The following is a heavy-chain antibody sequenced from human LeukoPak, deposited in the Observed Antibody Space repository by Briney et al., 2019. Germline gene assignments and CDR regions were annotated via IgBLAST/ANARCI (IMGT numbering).Heavy chain of an antibody. CDR1: GGSISSGGYY. Sequence: SETLPLTCTVSGGSISSGGYYWSWIRQPPGKGLEWIGYIYHSGSTYYNPSLKSRVTISVDRSKNQFSLKLSSVTAADTAVYYCARPRMKGFDAFDIWGQGTMVTVSS. J-gene: IGHJ3*02. CDR3: ARPRMKGFDAFDI. D-gene: IGHD2-15*01. CDR2: IYHSGST. V-gene: IGHV4-30-2*01.